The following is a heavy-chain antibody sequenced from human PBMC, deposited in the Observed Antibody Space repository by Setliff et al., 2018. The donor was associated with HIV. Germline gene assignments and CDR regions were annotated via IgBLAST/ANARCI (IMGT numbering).Heavy chain of an antibody. D-gene: IGHD6-19*01. V-gene: IGHV1-46*01. CDR1: GYTFTNSF. CDR2: INPSDGAT. J-gene: IGHJ4*02. Sequence: VASVKVSCKASGYTFTNSFMHWVRQAPGQGLEWMGIINPSDGATTYAQTFEGRVTMTGDTTTNTIYMELSSLRSEDTSVYFCAREYHITTADARLANYFDYWGQGTLVTVSS. CDR3: AREYHITTADARLANYFDY.